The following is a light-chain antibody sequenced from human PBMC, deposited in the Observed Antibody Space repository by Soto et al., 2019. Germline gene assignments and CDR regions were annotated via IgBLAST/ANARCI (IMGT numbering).Light chain of an antibody. J-gene: IGKJ3*01. V-gene: IGKV3-11*01. Sequence: EIVLTQSPATLSLSPGVRATLSCRASQSVSSYLAWYQQKPGQAPRLLIYDASNRATGIPARFSGSGSGTDFTLTISSLEPEDFAVYYCQQRSHWPPTFGPGTKVDIK. CDR3: QQRSHWPPT. CDR1: QSVSSY. CDR2: DAS.